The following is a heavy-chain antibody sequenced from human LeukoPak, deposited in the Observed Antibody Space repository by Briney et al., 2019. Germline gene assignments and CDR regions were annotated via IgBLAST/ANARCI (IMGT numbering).Heavy chain of an antibody. CDR3: TRVGMVVAATNNYYYYGMDV. CDR2: IRSKAYGGTT. Sequence: PGGSLRLSCTASGFTFGDYAMSWFRQAPGKGLEWVGFIRSKAYGGTTEYAASVKGRFTISRDDSKSIAYLQMNSLKTEDTAVYYCTRVGMVVAATNNYYYYGMDVWGQGTTVTASS. D-gene: IGHD2-15*01. CDR1: GFTFGDYA. J-gene: IGHJ6*02. V-gene: IGHV3-49*03.